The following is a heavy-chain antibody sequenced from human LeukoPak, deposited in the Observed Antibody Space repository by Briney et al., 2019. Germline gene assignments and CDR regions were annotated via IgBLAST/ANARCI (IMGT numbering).Heavy chain of an antibody. CDR2: IYPGDSDT. V-gene: IGHV5-51*01. CDR1: GYSFTNFR. J-gene: IGHJ3*02. D-gene: IGHD4-17*01. Sequence: GESLKISCKGSGYSFTNFRTGWVRQMPGKGLEWMGIIYPGDSDTRYSPSFQGQVTISADKSISTAYLQWSSLKASDTAMYYCASIRYDAFDIWGQGTMVTVSS. CDR3: ASIRYDAFDI.